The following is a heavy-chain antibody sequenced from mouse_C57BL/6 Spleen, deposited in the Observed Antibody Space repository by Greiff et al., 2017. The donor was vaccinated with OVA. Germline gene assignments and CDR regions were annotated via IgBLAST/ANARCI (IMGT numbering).Heavy chain of an antibody. V-gene: IGHV5-15*01. D-gene: IGHD3-3*01. J-gene: IGHJ2*01. Sequence: EVQLQESGGGLVQPGGSLKLSCAASGFTFSDYGMAWVRQAPRKGPEWVAFISNLAYSIYYADTVTGRFTISRENAKNTLYLEMSSLRSEDTAMYYCARAGGPHYFDYWGQGTTLTVSS. CDR3: ARAGGPHYFDY. CDR1: GFTFSDYG. CDR2: ISNLAYSI.